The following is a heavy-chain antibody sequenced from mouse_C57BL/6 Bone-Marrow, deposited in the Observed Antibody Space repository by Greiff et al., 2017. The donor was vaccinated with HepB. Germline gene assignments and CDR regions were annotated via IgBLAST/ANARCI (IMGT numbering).Heavy chain of an antibody. Sequence: VQLQQPGAELVKPGASVKMSCKASGYTFTSYWITWVQQRPGQGLEWIGDIYPGSGSTNYNEKFKSKATLTVDTSSSTAYMQLSSLTSVDSAVYYCAREELWSLSYYAMDYWGQGTSVTVSS. CDR1: GYTFTSYW. CDR3: AREELWSLSYYAMDY. V-gene: IGHV1-55*01. D-gene: IGHD1-1*02. CDR2: IYPGSGST. J-gene: IGHJ4*01.